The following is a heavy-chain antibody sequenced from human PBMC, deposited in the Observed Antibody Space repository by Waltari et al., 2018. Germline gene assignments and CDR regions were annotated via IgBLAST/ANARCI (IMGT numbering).Heavy chain of an antibody. D-gene: IGHD1-26*01. CDR1: GGSISSSSYY. V-gene: IGHV4-39*07. J-gene: IGHJ1*01. Sequence: QLQLQESGPGLVKPSETLSLTCTVSGGSISSSSYYWGWIRQPTAKGLEWIGSIYYSGSTNYNPSLKSRVTISVDTYKNQFSLKLSSVTAADTALYYCASSAGGSRNAEYFQHWGQGTLVTVSS. CDR3: ASSAGGSRNAEYFQH. CDR2: IYYSGST.